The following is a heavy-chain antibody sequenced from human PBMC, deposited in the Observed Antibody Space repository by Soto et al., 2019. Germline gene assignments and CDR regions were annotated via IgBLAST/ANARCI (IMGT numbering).Heavy chain of an antibody. CDR1: GFTFSSYS. D-gene: IGHD5-12*01. V-gene: IGHV3-21*01. CDR3: ARGPRDGYNYPGYYFDY. CDR2: ISSSSSYI. Sequence: LRLSCAASGFTFSSYSMNWVRQAPGKGLEWVSSISSSSSYIYYADSVKGRFTISRDNAKNSLYLQMNSLRAEDTAVYYCARGPRDGYNYPGYYFDYWGQGTLVTVSS. J-gene: IGHJ4*02.